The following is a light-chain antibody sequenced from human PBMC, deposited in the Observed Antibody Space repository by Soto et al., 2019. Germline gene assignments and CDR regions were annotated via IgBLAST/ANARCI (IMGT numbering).Light chain of an antibody. Sequence: DIVMTPPPASLAASPAEGATINCKSGKSVLYSPINKKYLAWYQQTPGQPPKLLIYWASTRESGVPDRFSGSGSGTDFTLTISSLQAEDVAVYYCQQYYSPPLTFGGGTKVEIK. CDR1: KSVLYSPINKKY. CDR3: QQYYSPPLT. J-gene: IGKJ4*01. CDR2: WAS. V-gene: IGKV4-1*01.